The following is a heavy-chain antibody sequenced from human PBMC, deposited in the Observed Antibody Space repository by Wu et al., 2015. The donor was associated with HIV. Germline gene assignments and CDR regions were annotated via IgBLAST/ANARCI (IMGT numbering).Heavy chain of an antibody. CDR2: INSNSGGT. Sequence: QVQLVQSGAQVKKPGASVKVSCKASGYTFTGYYIHWVRQAPGQGLEWMGWINSNSGGTNYAQKFQGRVTMTRDTSISTAYMELSRLRSDDTAVYYCARDNYSGYYDYWGQGTLVTVSS. V-gene: IGHV1-2*02. CDR1: GYTFTGYY. J-gene: IGHJ4*02. CDR3: ARDNYSGYYDY. D-gene: IGHD5-12*01.